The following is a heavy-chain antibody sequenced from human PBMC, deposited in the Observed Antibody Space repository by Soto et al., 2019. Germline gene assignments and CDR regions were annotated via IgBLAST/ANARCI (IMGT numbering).Heavy chain of an antibody. CDR3: AKDTPIDDFWSGYTTNTYYGMDV. CDR2: IGGSGAST. V-gene: IGHV3-23*01. D-gene: IGHD3-3*01. Sequence: EVQLLESGGGLVQPGGSLRLSCAASGFTFSNYAMNWVRQAPGKGLECVSSIGGSGASTYYTDSVKGRFTISRDNSKNTLYLQMNSLRAEDTAVYYCAKDTPIDDFWSGYTTNTYYGMDVWGQGTTVTVSS. J-gene: IGHJ6*02. CDR1: GFTFSNYA.